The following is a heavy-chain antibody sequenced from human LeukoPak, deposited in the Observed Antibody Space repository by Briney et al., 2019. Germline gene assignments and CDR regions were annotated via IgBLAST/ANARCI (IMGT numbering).Heavy chain of an antibody. D-gene: IGHD6-19*01. Sequence: GGSLRLSCAASGFTFSNYDMSWVRQAPGQGLEWVSSISDSGGSTYYADSVKGRVTISRDNSKNTLYLQMTNLRDADTAVYYCAKDLSRAVAADWFDPWDQGSLVTVSS. V-gene: IGHV3-23*01. CDR1: GFTFSNYD. CDR3: AKDLSRAVAADWFDP. J-gene: IGHJ5*02. CDR2: ISDSGGST.